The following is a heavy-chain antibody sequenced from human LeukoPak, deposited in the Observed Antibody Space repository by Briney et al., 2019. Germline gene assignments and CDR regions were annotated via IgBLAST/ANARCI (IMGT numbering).Heavy chain of an antibody. J-gene: IGHJ5*02. CDR1: GGSISSGSYY. CDR2: IYTSGST. V-gene: IGHV4-61*02. D-gene: IGHD3-9*01. Sequence: SETLSLTCTVSGGSISSGSYYWSWIRQPAGKGLEWIGRIYTSGSTNYNPSLKSRVTISVDTSKNQFSLKLSSVTAADTAVYYCARADYDILTGYYNAGFDPWGQGTLVTVSS. CDR3: ARADYDILTGYYNAGFDP.